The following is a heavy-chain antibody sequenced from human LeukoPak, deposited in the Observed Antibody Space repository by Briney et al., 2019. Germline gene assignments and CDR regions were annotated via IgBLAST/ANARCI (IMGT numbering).Heavy chain of an antibody. CDR1: GFTFSNNP. V-gene: IGHV3-23*01. CDR3: ATTRQAPRSFDY. J-gene: IGHJ4*02. Sequence: GGSLRLSCVGSGFTFSNNPLSWVRQAPGKGLEWVSAISGSGGNTYYADSVRGRFTISRDNSKNTLFLQMNTLRADDTAVYECATTRQAPRSFDYWGQGPLVTVST. CDR2: ISGSGGNT. D-gene: IGHD1-1*01.